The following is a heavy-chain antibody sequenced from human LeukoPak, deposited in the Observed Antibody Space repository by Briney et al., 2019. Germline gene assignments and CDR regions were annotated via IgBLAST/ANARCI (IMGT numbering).Heavy chain of an antibody. D-gene: IGHD4-17*01. J-gene: IGHJ4*02. Sequence: ASVKVSFKASGYTFTSYGFSWVRPAPGQGREWVGWISAYNGKTNYAQRLQGRVTLTTDTSTSTAYMELRSLGSDYTAMYYCAREGTVTTFDYWGQGTLVTVSS. CDR2: ISAYNGKT. V-gene: IGHV1-18*01. CDR1: GYTFTSYG. CDR3: AREGTVTTFDY.